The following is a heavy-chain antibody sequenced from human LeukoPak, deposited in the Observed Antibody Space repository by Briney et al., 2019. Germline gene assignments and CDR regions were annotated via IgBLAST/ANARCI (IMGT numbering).Heavy chain of an antibody. CDR2: INHSGST. Sequence: SETLSLTCAVYGGSFSGYYWSWLRQPPGKGLEWIGEINHSGSTNYNPSLKSRVTMSVDTSKSQFSLNLMSVTAADTAVYYCTRDTGTTGEVKFDPWGQGTLVTVSS. D-gene: IGHD4-17*01. V-gene: IGHV4-34*01. CDR1: GGSFSGYY. J-gene: IGHJ5*02. CDR3: TRDTGTTGEVKFDP.